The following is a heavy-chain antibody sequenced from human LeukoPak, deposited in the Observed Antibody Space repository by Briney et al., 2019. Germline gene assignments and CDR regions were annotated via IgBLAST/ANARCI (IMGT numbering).Heavy chain of an antibody. CDR2: ISSDGSKF. CDR1: GFIFSHFT. J-gene: IGHJ3*02. Sequence: PGGSLRLSCAASGFIFSHFTLHWVRQAPGNALEWVADISSDGSKFFHSDSLKGRFTISRDNSKNTLYLQMNSLRVEDTAIYYCARDSGSPGAFDMWGQGTMLIVSS. D-gene: IGHD3-10*01. CDR3: ARDSGSPGAFDM. V-gene: IGHV3-30*04.